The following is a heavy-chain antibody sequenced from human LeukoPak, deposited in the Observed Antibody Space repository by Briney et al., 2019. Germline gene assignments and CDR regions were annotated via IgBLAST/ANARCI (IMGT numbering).Heavy chain of an antibody. CDR1: GGSISSGGYY. Sequence: PSQTLSLTCTVSGGSISSGGYYWSWIRQPAGKGLEWIGRIYTSGSTNYNPSLKSRVTISVDTSKNQFSLKLSSVTAADTAVYYCARDLVVVPAAIPKFYYMDVWGKGTTVTVSS. J-gene: IGHJ6*03. CDR2: IYTSGST. V-gene: IGHV4-61*02. CDR3: ARDLVVVPAAIPKFYYMDV. D-gene: IGHD2-2*01.